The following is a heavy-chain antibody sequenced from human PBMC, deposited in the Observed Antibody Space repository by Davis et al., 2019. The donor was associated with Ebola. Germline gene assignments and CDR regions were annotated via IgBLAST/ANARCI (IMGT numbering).Heavy chain of an antibody. V-gene: IGHV1-18*01. CDR1: GYTFTDFA. Sequence: AASVKVSCKASGYTFTDFAFSWVRQAPGQGLEWVGWISAYNGDTNYAQKLQGRVTMTRDTSTSTVYMELSSLRSEDTAVYYCATSYDYIWESAFDIWGQGTMVAVSS. CDR3: ATSYDYIWESAFDI. D-gene: IGHD3-16*01. CDR2: ISAYNGDT. J-gene: IGHJ3*02.